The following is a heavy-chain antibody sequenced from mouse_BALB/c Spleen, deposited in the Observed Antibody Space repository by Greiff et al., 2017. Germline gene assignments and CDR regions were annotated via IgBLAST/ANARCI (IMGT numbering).Heavy chain of an antibody. Sequence: VQLQQSGTVLARPGASVKMSCKASGYSFTSYWMHWVKQRPGQGLEWIGAIYPGNSDTSYNQKFKGKAKLTAVTSASTAYMELSSLTNEDSAVYYCTRCYDVAWFAYWGQGTLVTVSA. V-gene: IGHV1-5*01. CDR3: TRCYDVAWFAY. D-gene: IGHD2-12*01. CDR1: GYSFTSYW. J-gene: IGHJ3*01. CDR2: IYPGNSDT.